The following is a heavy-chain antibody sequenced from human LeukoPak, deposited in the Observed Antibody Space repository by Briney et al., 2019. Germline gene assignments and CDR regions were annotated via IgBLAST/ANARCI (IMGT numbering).Heavy chain of an antibody. CDR3: AREKRFGELLFPARGFDA. Sequence: ASVKVSCKASGYTFTSYYMHWVRQAPGQGLEWMGIINPSGGSTSYAQKFQGRVTMTRDMSTSTVYMELSSMRSEDTAVYYCAREKRFGELLFPARGFDAWGQGTLVTVSS. D-gene: IGHD3-10*01. J-gene: IGHJ5*02. CDR2: INPSGGST. V-gene: IGHV1-46*01. CDR1: GYTFTSYY.